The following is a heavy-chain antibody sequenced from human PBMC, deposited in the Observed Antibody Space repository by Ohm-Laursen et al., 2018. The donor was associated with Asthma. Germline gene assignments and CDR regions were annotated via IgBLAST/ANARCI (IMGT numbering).Heavy chain of an antibody. CDR2: VSANSGKT. CDR1: GFTFSGYA. V-gene: IGHV3-23*01. D-gene: IGHD2-21*02. CDR3: AKDVFAGPNVVVVTAADC. J-gene: IGHJ4*02. Sequence: SLRLSCAASGFTFSGYALTWVRQAPGKGLEWVAGVSANSGKTRYADSVKGRFTISRDNPKNILYLQMNSLRADDTAVYFCAKDVFAGPNVVVVTAADCWGQGTLVTVSA.